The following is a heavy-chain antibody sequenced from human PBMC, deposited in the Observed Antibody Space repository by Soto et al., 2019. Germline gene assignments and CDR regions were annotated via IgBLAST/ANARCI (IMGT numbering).Heavy chain of an antibody. V-gene: IGHV1-46*01. Sequence: ASVKVSCKASGYTFTSYYMHWVRQAPGQGLEWMGIINPSGGSTSYAQKLQGRVTMTTDTSTSTAYMELRSLRSDDTAVYYCARVYTGLDAFDIWGQGTMVTVSS. D-gene: IGHD1-20*01. J-gene: IGHJ3*02. CDR2: INPSGGST. CDR3: ARVYTGLDAFDI. CDR1: GYTFTSYY.